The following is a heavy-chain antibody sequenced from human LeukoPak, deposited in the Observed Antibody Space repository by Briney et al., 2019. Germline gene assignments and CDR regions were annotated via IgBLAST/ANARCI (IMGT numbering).Heavy chain of an antibody. J-gene: IGHJ5*02. CDR1: GGSFSGYY. D-gene: IGHD4-17*01. Sequence: SETLSLTCAVYGGSFSGYYWSWIRQPPGKGLEWIGEINHSGSTNYNPSLKSRVTISVDTSKNQSSLKLSSVTAADTAVYYCARRTVTNNWFDPWGQGTLVTVSS. V-gene: IGHV4-34*01. CDR2: INHSGST. CDR3: ARRTVTNNWFDP.